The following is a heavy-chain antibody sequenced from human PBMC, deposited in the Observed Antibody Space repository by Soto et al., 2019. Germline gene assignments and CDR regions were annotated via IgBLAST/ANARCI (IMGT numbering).Heavy chain of an antibody. V-gene: IGHV3-23*01. Sequence: GGSLRLSCAATGFSFSDYAMTWVRPAPGKGLEWVSTISGGGGVTYYADSVKGRFIITRDNSKNTVNLQMSALRAEDTAIYYCAKVFGQRWLIPFEYWGQGALGTGSS. CDR3: AKVFGQRWLIPFEY. D-gene: IGHD4-17*01. CDR1: GFSFSDYA. J-gene: IGHJ4*02. CDR2: ISGGGGVT.